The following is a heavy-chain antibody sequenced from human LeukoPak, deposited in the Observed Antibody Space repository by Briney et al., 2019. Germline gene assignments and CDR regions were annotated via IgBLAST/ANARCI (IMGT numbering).Heavy chain of an antibody. Sequence: SETLSLTCTVSGDSISGYYWSWIRQPPGKGLEWIGRIYTSGSTNYNPSLKSRVTMSVDTSKNQFSLKLSSVTAADTAVYYCARGQLWYGTDAFDIWGQGTMVTVSS. D-gene: IGHD5-18*01. CDR2: IYTSGST. CDR1: GDSISGYY. V-gene: IGHV4-4*07. CDR3: ARGQLWYGTDAFDI. J-gene: IGHJ3*02.